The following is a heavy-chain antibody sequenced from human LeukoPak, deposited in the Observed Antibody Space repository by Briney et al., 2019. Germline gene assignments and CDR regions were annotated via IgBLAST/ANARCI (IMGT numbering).Heavy chain of an antibody. CDR1: GYTFTGYY. J-gene: IGHJ4*02. CDR3: ARLRYGTAMVDY. D-gene: IGHD5-18*01. V-gene: IGHV1-2*02. CDR2: INPNSGGT. Sequence: ASVKVSCKASGYTFTGYYMHWVRQAPGQGLEWMGWINPNSGGTNYAQKFQGRVTMTRDTSISTAYMELSRLRSDDTAVYYCARLRYGTAMVDYWGQGTLVTVSS.